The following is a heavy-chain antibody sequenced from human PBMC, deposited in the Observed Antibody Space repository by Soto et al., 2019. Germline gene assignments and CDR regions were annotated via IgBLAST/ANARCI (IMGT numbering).Heavy chain of an antibody. Sequence: EVQLVESGGGLVQPGGSLRLSCAASGFTFSSYWMHWVRQAPGKGLVWVSRINSDGSSTSYADSVKGRFTISRDNAKNTLYLQMNSLRAEDTAVYYCARVGRDYSNYYHYGMDVWGQGTTVTVSS. D-gene: IGHD4-4*01. CDR3: ARVGRDYSNYYHYGMDV. J-gene: IGHJ6*02. V-gene: IGHV3-74*01. CDR2: INSDGSST. CDR1: GFTFSSYW.